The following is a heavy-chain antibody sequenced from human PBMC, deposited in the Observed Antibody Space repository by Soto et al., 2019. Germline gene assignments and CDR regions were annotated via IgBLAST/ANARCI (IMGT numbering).Heavy chain of an antibody. CDR2: INDGSEE. V-gene: IGHV3-33*01. D-gene: IGHD1-1*01. CDR3: ARDDLFVDNGLDH. J-gene: IGHJ4*02. CDR1: GFSFSAHG. Sequence: VQLVEAGGGVVRPGTSLRLSCAATGFSFSAHGMHWVRQAPGKGLEWLAVINDGSEEGYADSVRGRFTISRDNASNILYLQMYNLRAEDSALYYCARDDLFVDNGLDHWGQGTLVTVSS.